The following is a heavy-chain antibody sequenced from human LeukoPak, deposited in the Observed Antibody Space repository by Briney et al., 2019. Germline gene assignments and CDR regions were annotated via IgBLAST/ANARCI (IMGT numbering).Heavy chain of an antibody. CDR3: ARGPYSGSYVDY. CDR2: IYTSGST. D-gene: IGHD1-26*01. CDR1: GGSISSYY. J-gene: IGHJ4*02. V-gene: IGHV4-4*07. Sequence: SETLSLTCTVPGGSISSYYWSWIRQPAGKGLEWIGRIYTSGSTNYNPSLKSRVTMSVDTSKNQFSLKLSSVTAADTAVYYCARGPYSGSYVDYWGQGTLVTVSS.